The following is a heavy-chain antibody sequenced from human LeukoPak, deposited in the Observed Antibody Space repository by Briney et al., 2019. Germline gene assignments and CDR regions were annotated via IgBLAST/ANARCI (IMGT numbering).Heavy chain of an antibody. Sequence: SETLSLTCTVSGGSISSSSYYWGWIRQPPGKGLEWIGSIYYSGSTYYNPSLKSRVTISVDTSKNQFSLKLSSVTAADTAVYYCARGGVDHNWFDPWGQGTLVTVSS. J-gene: IGHJ5*02. D-gene: IGHD3-16*01. CDR2: IYYSGST. CDR3: ARGGVDHNWFDP. CDR1: GGSISSSSYY. V-gene: IGHV4-39*01.